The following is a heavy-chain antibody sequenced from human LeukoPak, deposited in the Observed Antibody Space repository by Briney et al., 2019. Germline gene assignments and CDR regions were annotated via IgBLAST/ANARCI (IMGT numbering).Heavy chain of an antibody. CDR1: GFTFSSYA. J-gene: IGHJ4*02. V-gene: IGHV3-23*01. D-gene: IGHD3-16*01. CDR2: ISGSGGST. Sequence: PGGSLRLSCAASGFTFSSYAMSWVRQAPGKGLEWVSVISGSGGSTYYADSVKGRFTISRDNSKNTLYLRMNSLRAEDTAVYYCAKDMGRIMITFGGLDYWGQGTLVTVSS. CDR3: AKDMGRIMITFGGLDY.